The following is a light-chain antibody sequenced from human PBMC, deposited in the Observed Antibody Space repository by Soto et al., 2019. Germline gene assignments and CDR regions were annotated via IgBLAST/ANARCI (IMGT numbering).Light chain of an antibody. J-gene: IGKJ1*01. Sequence: DIVMTQSPDSLAVSLGERATINCKYSQSVLYNSNNKNYLAWYQQKPGQPPKLLIYWASTRESGVPDRFSGSGAGTDFTLTISSLQAEDVAVYYCQQYYSTPWTFGQGTKVEIK. CDR1: QSVLYNSNNKNY. V-gene: IGKV4-1*01. CDR3: QQYYSTPWT. CDR2: WAS.